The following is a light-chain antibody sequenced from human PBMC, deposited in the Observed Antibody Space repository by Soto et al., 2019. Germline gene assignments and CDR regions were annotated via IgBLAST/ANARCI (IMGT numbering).Light chain of an antibody. CDR2: SNN. J-gene: IGLJ2*01. CDR1: SSNIGSKT. V-gene: IGLV1-44*01. CDR3: AAWDDSLTGVV. Sequence: HSVLTQPPSASGTPGQRVTISCSGSSSNIGSKTVNWYQQLPGTAPKLLIYSNNQRPSRVPDRFSGSKSGTSASLAISGLQSDDEDEYYCAAWDDSLTGVVFGGGTKLTFL.